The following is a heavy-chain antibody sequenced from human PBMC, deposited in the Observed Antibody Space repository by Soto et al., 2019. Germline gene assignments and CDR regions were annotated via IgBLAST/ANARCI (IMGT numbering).Heavy chain of an antibody. D-gene: IGHD6-19*01. CDR3: AYSTGWYRHDV. J-gene: IGHJ3*01. Sequence: QVQLQESGPGLVKPSGTLSLTCAVSGDSISNSRWWTWVRQPPGKGLAWIGDIFHSGDTNYNPSLKSRVFISVDKSQNQFSLKVSSVTAADTAVYYCAYSTGWYRHDVWGQGTLVTVSS. V-gene: IGHV4-4*02. CDR1: GDSISNSRW. CDR2: IFHSGDT.